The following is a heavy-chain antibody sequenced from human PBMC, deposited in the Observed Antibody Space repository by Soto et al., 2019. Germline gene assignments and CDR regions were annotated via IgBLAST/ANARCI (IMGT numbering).Heavy chain of an antibody. D-gene: IGHD4-17*01. Sequence: GGSLRLSCAASGFTFSSYGMHRVRQAPGKGLEWVAVIWYNGSDKKYADSVKGRFTISRDNSEKTLYLQMNSLRAEDTAVYYCAKDYGDWTGLYYYGMDVWGQGTTVTVSS. J-gene: IGHJ6*02. CDR2: IWYNGSDK. CDR3: AKDYGDWTGLYYYGMDV. V-gene: IGHV3-33*06. CDR1: GFTFSSYG.